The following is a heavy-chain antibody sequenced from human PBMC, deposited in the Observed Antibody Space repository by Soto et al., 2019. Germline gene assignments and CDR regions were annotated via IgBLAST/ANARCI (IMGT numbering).Heavy chain of an antibody. CDR1: GGSISSYY. CDR2: IYYSGST. V-gene: IGHV4-59*01. D-gene: IGHD5-12*01. Sequence: QVQLQESGPGLVKPSETLSLTCTVSGGSISSYYWSWIRQPPGKGLEWIGYIYYSGSTNYNPSLKSRVTISVDTSKNQFSLKLSSVTAAHTAVYYCASGYNGNYYYYGMDVWGQGTTVTVSS. J-gene: IGHJ6*02. CDR3: ASGYNGNYYYYGMDV.